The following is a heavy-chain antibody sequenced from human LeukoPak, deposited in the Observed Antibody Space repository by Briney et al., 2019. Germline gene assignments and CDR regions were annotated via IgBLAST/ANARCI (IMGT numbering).Heavy chain of an antibody. D-gene: IGHD6-13*01. Sequence: GGSLRLSCAASGFTFSSYNMNWVRQAPGKGLEWVSSISSSSSYIYYADSVKGRFTISRDNAKNSLFLQMNSLRAEDTAIYYCAREKPIRQLVLHRYMDVWGKGTTVTVSS. CDR2: ISSSSSYI. V-gene: IGHV3-21*01. CDR1: GFTFSSYN. J-gene: IGHJ6*03. CDR3: AREKPIRQLVLHRYMDV.